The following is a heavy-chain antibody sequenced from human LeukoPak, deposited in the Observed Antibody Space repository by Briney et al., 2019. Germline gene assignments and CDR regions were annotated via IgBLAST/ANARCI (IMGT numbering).Heavy chain of an antibody. CDR2: INHSGST. CDR1: GGSFSGYY. J-gene: IGHJ2*01. V-gene: IGHV4-34*01. CDR3: ARRKSGWYETAANWYFDL. Sequence: SETLSLTCAVYGGSFSGYYWSWIRQPPGKGLEWIGEINHSGSTNHNPSLKSRVTISVDTSKNQFSLKLSSVTAADTAVYYCARRKSGWYETAANWYFDLWGRGTLVTVSS. D-gene: IGHD6-19*01.